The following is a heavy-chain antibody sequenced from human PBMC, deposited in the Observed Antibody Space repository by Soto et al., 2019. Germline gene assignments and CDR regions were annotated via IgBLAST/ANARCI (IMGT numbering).Heavy chain of an antibody. CDR1: GFTFSAYD. J-gene: IGHJ4*02. CDR2: ISSSGSTI. V-gene: IGHV3-11*01. CDR3: ARDSLIVVVPAAIHY. Sequence: PGGSLRLSCAASGFTFSAYDMSWIRQAPGKGLEWVSYISSSGSTIYYADSVKGRFTISRDNAKNSLYLQMNSLRAEDTAVYYCARDSLIVVVPAAIHYWGQGTLVTVSS. D-gene: IGHD2-2*01.